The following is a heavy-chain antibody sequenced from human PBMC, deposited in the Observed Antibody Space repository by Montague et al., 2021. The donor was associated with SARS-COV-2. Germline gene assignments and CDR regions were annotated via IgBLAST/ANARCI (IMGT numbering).Heavy chain of an antibody. D-gene: IGHD3-16*02. CDR2: IYYSGAT. J-gene: IGHJ5*02. V-gene: IGHV4-30-4*08. CDR3: ARESLLGELSFSFDP. CDR1: GDSISSGQYY. Sequence: TLSLTCTVSGDSISSGQYYWTWIRQTPGKGMKWIGNIYYSGATYYNPSLKSRLTISVDTSKNEFSLNLTSVTAADTAVYYCARESLLGELSFSFDPWGQGTLVTVSS.